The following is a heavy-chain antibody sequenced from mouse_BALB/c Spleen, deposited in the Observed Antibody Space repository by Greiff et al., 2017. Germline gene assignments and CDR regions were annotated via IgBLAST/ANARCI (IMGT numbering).Heavy chain of an antibody. J-gene: IGHJ2*01. CDR2: IWGDGST. CDR3: ARGLSTMTTGFDY. Sequence: VQRVESGPGLVAPSQSLSITCTVSGFSLTGYGVNWVRQPPGKGLEWLGMIWGDGSTDYNSALKSRLSISKDNSKSQVFLKMNSLQTDDTARYYCARGLSTMTTGFDYWGQGTTLTVSS. CDR1: GFSLTGYG. V-gene: IGHV2-6-7*01. D-gene: IGHD2-4*01.